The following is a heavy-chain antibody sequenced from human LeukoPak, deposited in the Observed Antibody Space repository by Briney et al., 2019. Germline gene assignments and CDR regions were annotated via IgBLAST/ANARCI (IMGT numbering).Heavy chain of an antibody. J-gene: IGHJ4*02. CDR3: AKTQRYCSGGSCYYFDY. Sequence: GGSLRLSCAASGFIFNSYGMHWVRQAPGKGLEWVAFIRYDGSNKYYADSVKGRFTISRGNSKNTLYLQMNSLRAGDTAVYYCAKTQRYCSGGSCYYFDYWGQGTLVTVSS. V-gene: IGHV3-30*02. CDR2: IRYDGSNK. D-gene: IGHD2-15*01. CDR1: GFIFNSYG.